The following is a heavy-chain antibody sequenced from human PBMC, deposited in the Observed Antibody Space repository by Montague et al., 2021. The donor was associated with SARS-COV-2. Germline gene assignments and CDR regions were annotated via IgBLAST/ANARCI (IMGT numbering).Heavy chain of an antibody. CDR2: INHGGNT. CDR3: ARLRDGVVPSPILGIGPYFTYYYMDV. J-gene: IGHJ6*03. Sequence: SETLSLTCAVHGGSFSGYYWNWIRQPLGKGLEWIGEINHGGNTNYNPSLKNRLTISVDTSKNQFSLKLTSVAATDTAVYYCARLRDGVVPSPILGIGPYFTYYYMDVWGKGTTVTVS. CDR1: GGSFSGYY. V-gene: IGHV4-34*01. D-gene: IGHD2-15*01.